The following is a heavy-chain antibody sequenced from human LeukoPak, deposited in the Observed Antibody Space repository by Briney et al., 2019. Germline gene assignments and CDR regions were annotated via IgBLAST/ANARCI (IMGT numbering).Heavy chain of an antibody. CDR2: IYYSGST. CDR3: ARRRHYAGNSEGLDYFDY. J-gene: IGHJ4*02. CDR1: GGSISSSSYY. D-gene: IGHD4-23*01. Sequence: SETLPLTCTVSGGSISSSSYYWGWIRQPPGKGLEWIGSIYYSGSTYYNPSLKSRVTISVDTSKNQFSLKLSSVTAADTAVYYCARRRHYAGNSEGLDYFDYWGQGTLVTVSS. V-gene: IGHV4-39*01.